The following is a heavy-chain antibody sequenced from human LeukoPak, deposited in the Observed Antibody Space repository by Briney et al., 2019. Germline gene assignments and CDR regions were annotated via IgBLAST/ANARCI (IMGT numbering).Heavy chain of an antibody. CDR3: AREGRYCSGGSCYYYFDY. CDR2: IWYDGSNK. J-gene: IGHJ4*02. V-gene: IGHV3-33*01. D-gene: IGHD2-15*01. Sequence: GRSLRLSCAASGFTFSSYGMHWVRQAPGKGLEWVAVIWYDGSNKYYADSVKGRFTISRDNSKNTLYLQMNSLRAEDTAVYYCAREGRYCSGGSCYYYFDYWGQGTLVTVSS. CDR1: GFTFSSYG.